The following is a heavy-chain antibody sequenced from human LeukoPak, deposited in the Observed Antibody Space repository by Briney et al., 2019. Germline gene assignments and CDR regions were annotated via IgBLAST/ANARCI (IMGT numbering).Heavy chain of an antibody. J-gene: IGHJ4*02. D-gene: IGHD3-22*01. Sequence: SSETLSLTCTVSGGSISSSGYYWGWIRQPPGKGLEWIGYIYYSGSTNYNPSLKSRVTISVDTSKNQFSLKLSSVTAADTAVYYCARYYDSSGYYPYYFDYWGQGTLVTVSS. CDR3: ARYYDSSGYYPYYFDY. CDR1: GGSISSSGYY. V-gene: IGHV4-61*05. CDR2: IYYSGST.